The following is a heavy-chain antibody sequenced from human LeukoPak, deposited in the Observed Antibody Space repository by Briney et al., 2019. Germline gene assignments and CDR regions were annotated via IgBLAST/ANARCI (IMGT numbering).Heavy chain of an antibody. CDR1: GYTLTELS. CDR3: ARDSRRLGTGARGFDY. CDR2: FDPEDGET. V-gene: IGHV1-24*01. Sequence: GASVKVSCKVSGYTLTELSMHWVRQAPGKGLEWMGGFDPEDGETIYAQKFQGRVTMTEDTSTDTAYMELSSLRSEDTAVYYCARDSRRLGTGARGFDYWGQGTLVTVSS. D-gene: IGHD3-10*01. J-gene: IGHJ4*02.